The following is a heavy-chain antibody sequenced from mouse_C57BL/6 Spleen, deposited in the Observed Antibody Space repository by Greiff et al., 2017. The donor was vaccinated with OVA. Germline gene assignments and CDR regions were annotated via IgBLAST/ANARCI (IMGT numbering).Heavy chain of an antibody. Sequence: EVKLEESGGGLVQPGGSLKLSCAASGIDFSRYWMSWVRRAPGKGLEWIGEINPDSSTINYAPSLKDKFIISRDNAKNTLYLQMSKVRSEDTALYYCARQRDGYTYAMDYWGQGTSVTVSS. CDR1: GIDFSRYW. D-gene: IGHD2-3*01. V-gene: IGHV4-1*01. CDR3: ARQRDGYTYAMDY. CDR2: INPDSSTI. J-gene: IGHJ4*01.